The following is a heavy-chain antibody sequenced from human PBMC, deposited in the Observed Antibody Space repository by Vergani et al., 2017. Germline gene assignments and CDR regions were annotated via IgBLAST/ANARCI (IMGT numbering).Heavy chain of an antibody. D-gene: IGHD6-13*01. CDR1: GGSISSYY. J-gene: IGHJ4*02. V-gene: IGHV4-59*01. CDR2: IYYSGST. CDR3: AKDYKSGLPTGPAAGFFDY. Sequence: QVQLQESGPGLVKPSETLSLTCTVSGGSISSYYWSWIRQPPGKGLEWIGYIYYSGSTNYNPSLKSRVTISVDTSKNQFSLKLSSVTAADTAVYYCAKDYKSGLPTGPAAGFFDYWGQGTLVTVSS.